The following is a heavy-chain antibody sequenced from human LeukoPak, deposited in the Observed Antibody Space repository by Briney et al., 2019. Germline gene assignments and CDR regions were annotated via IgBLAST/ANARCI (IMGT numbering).Heavy chain of an antibody. V-gene: IGHV4-34*01. Sequence: PSETLSLTCAVYGGSFSGYYWSWIRQPPGKGLEWIGEINHSGSTNYNPSLKSRVTISVDTSKNQFSLKLSSVTAADTAVYYCARAFRRGRYCSSTSCSFLGWFDPWGLGTLVTVSS. J-gene: IGHJ5*02. D-gene: IGHD2-2*01. CDR2: INHSGST. CDR1: GGSFSGYY. CDR3: ARAFRRGRYCSSTSCSFLGWFDP.